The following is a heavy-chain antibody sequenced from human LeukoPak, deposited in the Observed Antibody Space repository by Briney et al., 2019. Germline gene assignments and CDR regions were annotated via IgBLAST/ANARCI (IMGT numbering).Heavy chain of an antibody. V-gene: IGHV4-59*08. J-gene: IGHJ4*02. CDR2: IYYSGST. D-gene: IGHD3-22*01. Sequence: SETLSLTCTVSGGSISSYYWSWIRQPPGKGLEWIGYIYYSGSTNYNPSLKGRVTISVDTSKNQFSLKLSSVTAADTAVYYCARAGEFYFDSSGYIWGQGTLVTVSS. CDR1: GGSISSYY. CDR3: ARAGEFYFDSSGYI.